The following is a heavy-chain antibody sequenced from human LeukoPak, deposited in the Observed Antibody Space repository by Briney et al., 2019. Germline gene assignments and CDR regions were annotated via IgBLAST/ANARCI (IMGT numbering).Heavy chain of an antibody. J-gene: IGHJ6*02. D-gene: IGHD5/OR15-5a*01. Sequence: AASLMISCRASGYSFISYWNGWVRQLPARDLQWLGIIYPGGATTRYSPSFESQVTISADKSTSTAYLQWRSLKAADAAMYYGARREHSRPIFFDLDVWGQGTTVTVSS. V-gene: IGHV5-51*01. CDR1: GYSFISYW. CDR3: ARREHSRPIFFDLDV. CDR2: IYPGGATT.